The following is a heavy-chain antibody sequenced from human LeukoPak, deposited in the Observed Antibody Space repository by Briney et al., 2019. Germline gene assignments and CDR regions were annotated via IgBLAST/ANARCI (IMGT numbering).Heavy chain of an antibody. CDR3: AKTARDSGIYLVYYFDY. CDR1: GFTVSSDS. J-gene: IGHJ4*02. CDR2: IYRAGNT. D-gene: IGHD3-10*01. Sequence: GGSLRLSCAASGFTVSSDSMSWVRQAPGKGLEWVSVIYRAGNTYYADSVKGRFTISRDSSKNMVFLQVSGLRAEDTAIYYCAKTARDSGIYLVYYFDYWGQGSLVTVSS. V-gene: IGHV3-53*01.